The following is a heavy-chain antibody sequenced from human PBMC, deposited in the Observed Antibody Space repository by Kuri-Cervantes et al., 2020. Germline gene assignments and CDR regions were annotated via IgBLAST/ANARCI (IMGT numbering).Heavy chain of an antibody. CDR3: ARASITMIGGFDY. V-gene: IGHV4-59*01. CDR1: GGSISSYY. D-gene: IGHD3-22*01. Sequence: SETLSLTCTVSGGSISSYYWSWIRQPPGKGLEWIGYIYYSGSTNYNPSLKSRVTISVDTSKNQFSLKLSSVTAADTAVYYCARASITMIGGFDYWGQGTLVTVSS. J-gene: IGHJ4*02. CDR2: IYYSGST.